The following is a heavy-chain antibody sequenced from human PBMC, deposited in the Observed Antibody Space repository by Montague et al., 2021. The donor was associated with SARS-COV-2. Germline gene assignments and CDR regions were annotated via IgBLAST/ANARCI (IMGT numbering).Heavy chain of an antibody. V-gene: IGHV4-59*01. J-gene: IGHJ4*02. CDR3: ARASVARQFLDY. D-gene: IGHD6-19*01. CDR2: IYYSGST. CDR1: GGSISSYY. Sequence: SETLSLTCTVSGGSISSYYWSWIRQPPGKGLEWIGYIYYSGSTNYNPSLKSRVTISVDTSKNQFSLKLSSVTAADTAVYYCARASVARQFLDYWGQGTRVTVSS.